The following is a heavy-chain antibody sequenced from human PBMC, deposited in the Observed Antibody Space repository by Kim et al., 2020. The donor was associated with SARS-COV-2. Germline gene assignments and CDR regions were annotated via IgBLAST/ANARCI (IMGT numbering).Heavy chain of an antibody. CDR3: ASMTVVYGFDI. CDR1: GGSITSSY. V-gene: IGHV4-59*01. J-gene: IGHJ3*02. D-gene: IGHD3-22*01. Sequence: SETLSLTCTVSGGSITSSYWSWIRHPPGKGLEWIGYVFYSGNTNYNPSLMSRVAMSVDTSKNQFSLKLSSVTAADTAVYYCASMTVVYGFDIWGQGTMVTVSS. CDR2: VFYSGNT.